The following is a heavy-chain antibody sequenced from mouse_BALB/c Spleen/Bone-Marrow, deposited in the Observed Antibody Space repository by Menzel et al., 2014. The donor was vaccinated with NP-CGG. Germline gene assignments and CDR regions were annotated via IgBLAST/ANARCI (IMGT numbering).Heavy chain of an antibody. J-gene: IGHJ2*01. CDR3: ARLGCYGYFDY. CDR1: GFDFSRYW. CDR2: INPDSSTI. V-gene: IGHV4-1*02. Sequence: EVMLVESGGGLVQPGGSLKLSCAASGFDFSRYWMSWVRQAPGKGLEWIGEINPDSSTINYTPSLKDKFITYRDNAKNTLYLQMSKVRSEDTALYYCARLGCYGYFDYGGQGTTLTVSS. D-gene: IGHD1-1*02.